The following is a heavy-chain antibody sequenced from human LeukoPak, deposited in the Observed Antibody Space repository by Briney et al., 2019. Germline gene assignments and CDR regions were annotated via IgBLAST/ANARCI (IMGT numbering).Heavy chain of an antibody. J-gene: IGHJ6*03. CDR2: ISSSSSYI. D-gene: IGHD3-22*01. CDR3: ARAGYYYDSSGYGSYYYMDV. CDR1: GFTFSSYS. V-gene: IGHV3-21*01. Sequence: AGGSLRLSCAPSGFTFSSYSMNWVRQAPGKGLEWVSSISSSSSYIYYADSVKGRFTISRDNAKNSLYLQMNSLRAEDTAVYYCARAGYYYDSSGYGSYYYMDVWGKGTTVTVSS.